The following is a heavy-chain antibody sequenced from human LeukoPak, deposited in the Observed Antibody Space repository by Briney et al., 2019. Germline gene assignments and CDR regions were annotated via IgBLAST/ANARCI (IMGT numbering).Heavy chain of an antibody. CDR2: ISSSSSTI. V-gene: IGHV3-48*02. J-gene: IGHJ4*02. D-gene: IGHD6-13*01. CDR3: ARARRYRSSWYHDY. Sequence: GGSLRLSCAASGFTFSSYSMNWVRQPPGKGLEWVIYISSSSSTIYYADSVKGRFTISRDNAKNALYLQMNSLRDEDTAVYYCARARRYRSSWYHDYWGQGSLVTVSS. CDR1: GFTFSSYS.